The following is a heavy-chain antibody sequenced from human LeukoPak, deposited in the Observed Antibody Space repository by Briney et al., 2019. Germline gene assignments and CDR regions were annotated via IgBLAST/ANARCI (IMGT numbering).Heavy chain of an antibody. V-gene: IGHV3-30*18. J-gene: IGHJ4*02. Sequence: PGRSLRLSCAASGFTFSSYGMHWVRQAPGKGLEWVAVISYDGSNKYYADSVKGRFTISKDNSKNTLYLQMNSLRAEDTALYYCAKDSYYGSGRQGPSDDWGQGTLVTVSS. CDR1: GFTFSSYG. D-gene: IGHD3-10*01. CDR3: AKDSYYGSGRQGPSDD. CDR2: ISYDGSNK.